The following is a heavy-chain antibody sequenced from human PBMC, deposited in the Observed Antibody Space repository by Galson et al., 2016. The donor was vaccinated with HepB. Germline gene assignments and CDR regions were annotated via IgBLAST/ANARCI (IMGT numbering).Heavy chain of an antibody. CDR3: AKRDYCDSSGYPHRGGEFYF. CDR2: ISGSGGST. V-gene: IGHV3-23*01. J-gene: IGHJ4*02. D-gene: IGHD3-22*01. CDR1: GFTFSNYA. Sequence: SLRLSCAASGFTFSNYAMSWVRQAPGKGLEWVSVISGSGGSTTYADSVRGRFTTSRDTSKYTLYLKMNSLRAEDSAVYYCAKRDYCDSSGYPHRGGEFYFWGQGSLVTVSS.